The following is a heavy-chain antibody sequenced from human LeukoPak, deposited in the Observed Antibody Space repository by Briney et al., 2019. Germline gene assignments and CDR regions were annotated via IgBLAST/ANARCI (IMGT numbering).Heavy chain of an antibody. CDR3: ARAGGSIVGATDYFDY. V-gene: IGHV1/OR15-1*04. J-gene: IGHJ4*02. CDR1: GYIFTDYY. Sequence: ASVKVSCKASGYIFTDYYMHWVRQAPGQELGRMGRINPNSGGTNYAQKFQGRVTITADKSTSTAYMELSSLRSEDTAVYYCARAGGSIVGATDYFDYWGQGTLVTVSS. D-gene: IGHD1-26*01. CDR2: INPNSGGT.